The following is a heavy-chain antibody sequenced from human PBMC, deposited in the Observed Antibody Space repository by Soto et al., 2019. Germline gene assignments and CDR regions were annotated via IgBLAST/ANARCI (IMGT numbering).Heavy chain of an antibody. D-gene: IGHD3-10*01. CDR2: ISDYNGNT. J-gene: IGHJ6*02. Sequence: ASVKVSCKASGYTFSSYGLSWVRQAPGQGLEWMGWISDYNGNTHYAQKFKGRVIMTTDTSTRTAYMELRSLRSDDTAVFFCAIEVYFFGSGTYSPPRYYGMDVWGQGTTVTVSS. CDR1: GYTFSSYG. CDR3: AIEVYFFGSGTYSPPRYYGMDV. V-gene: IGHV1-18*01.